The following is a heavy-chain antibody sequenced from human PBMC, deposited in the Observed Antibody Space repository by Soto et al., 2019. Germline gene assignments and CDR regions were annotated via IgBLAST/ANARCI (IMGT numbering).Heavy chain of an antibody. CDR2: ISGSGDST. Sequence: EVQLLESGGGLIQPGGSLRLSCAASGFTFSSYAMSWVRQAPDKGLEWVSGISGSGDSTYYADSVKGRFAITRDNSKNRLYLQMNRLRAEDTVVYSCARDTSTTNHYFGIDGWGQGTTVTVSS. CDR1: GFTFSSYA. V-gene: IGHV3-23*01. D-gene: IGHD2-2*01. CDR3: ARDTSTTNHYFGIDG. J-gene: IGHJ6*02.